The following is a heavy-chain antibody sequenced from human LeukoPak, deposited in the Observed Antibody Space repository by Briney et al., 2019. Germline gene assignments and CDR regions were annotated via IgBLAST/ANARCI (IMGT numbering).Heavy chain of an antibody. CDR3: ARGGGILLWFGPYYYYGMDV. J-gene: IGHJ6*02. CDR2: IYYSGST. Sequence: SETLSLTCTVSGGSISSGDYYWSWIRPPPGKGLEWIGYIYYSGSTYYNPSLKSRVTISVDTSKNQFSLKLSSVTAADTAVYYCARGGGILLWFGPYYYYGMDVWGQGTTVTVSS. D-gene: IGHD3-10*01. V-gene: IGHV4-30-4*01. CDR1: GGSISSGDYY.